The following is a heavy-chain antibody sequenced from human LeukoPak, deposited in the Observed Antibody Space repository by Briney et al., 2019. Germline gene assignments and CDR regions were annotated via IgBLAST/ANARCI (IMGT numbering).Heavy chain of an antibody. V-gene: IGHV3-74*01. D-gene: IGHD5-24*01. CDR2: INSDGSST. J-gene: IGHJ4*02. CDR1: GFTFSHYW. CDR3: ATERAGRDGYIVFDY. Sequence: GGSLRLSCAASGFTFSHYWRHWVRKAHGKGMVWVSRINSDGSSTTYADSVKGRFTISRDNAKNMLYLQMNSLRAEDTAVYYCATERAGRDGYIVFDYWGQGTLVTVSS.